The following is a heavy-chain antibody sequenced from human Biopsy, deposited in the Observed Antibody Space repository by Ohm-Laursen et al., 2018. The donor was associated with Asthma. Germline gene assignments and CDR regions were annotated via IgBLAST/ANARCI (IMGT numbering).Heavy chain of an antibody. Sequence: ASVKVSCKISGYSLTDLSMHWVRQALGQGPEWMGGHDHEEGGTVNARRFQGRVTMTEDTSTDTAYMELSSLSSDDTAVYYCASDFPKDYVRYNFQFWGQGTLVTVSS. J-gene: IGHJ4*02. V-gene: IGHV1-24*01. CDR1: GYSLTDLS. D-gene: IGHD4-17*01. CDR3: ASDFPKDYVRYNFQF. CDR2: HDHEEGGT.